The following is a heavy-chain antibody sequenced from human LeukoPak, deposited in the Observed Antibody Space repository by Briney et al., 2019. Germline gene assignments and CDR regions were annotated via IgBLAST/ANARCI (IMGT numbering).Heavy chain of an antibody. Sequence: SVKVSCKSPAGSFSSYAVSWVRQAPGRGLEWMGRIIPIFDSKDYTERFRGGLTLTADRSTGTAFMELSSLRPDDTATYYCVRDYDTSGAEKNYFYFWGQGNLITVSS. J-gene: IGHJ4*02. CDR1: AGSFSSYA. CDR2: IIPIFDSK. CDR3: VRDYDTSGAEKNYFYF. D-gene: IGHD3-22*01. V-gene: IGHV1-69*04.